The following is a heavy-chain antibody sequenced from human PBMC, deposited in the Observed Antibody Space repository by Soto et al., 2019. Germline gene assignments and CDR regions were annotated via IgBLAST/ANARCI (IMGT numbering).Heavy chain of an antibody. CDR3: AKDRKPYGGNSFDY. Sequence: PGGSLRLSCAASGFTFSSYGMHWVRQAPGKGLEWVAVISYDGSNKYYADSVKGRFTISRDNSKNTLYLQMNSLRAEDTAVYYCAKDRKPYGGNSFDYWGQGTLVTVSS. CDR1: GFTFSSYG. J-gene: IGHJ4*02. D-gene: IGHD4-17*01. CDR2: ISYDGSNK. V-gene: IGHV3-30*18.